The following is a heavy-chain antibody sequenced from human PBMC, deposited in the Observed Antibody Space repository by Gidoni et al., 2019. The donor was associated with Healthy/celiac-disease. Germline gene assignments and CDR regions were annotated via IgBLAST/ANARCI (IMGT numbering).Heavy chain of an antibody. Sequence: QVQLVESGGGLVKPGGSLRLSCAASGFTFSDYYMSWIRPAPGKGLEWVSYISSSSSYTNYADSVKGRFTISRDNAKNSLYLQMNSLRAEDTAVYYCARDLAAAGTGWFDPWGQGTLVTVSS. V-gene: IGHV3-11*06. J-gene: IGHJ5*02. CDR1: GFTFSDYY. D-gene: IGHD6-13*01. CDR2: ISSSSSYT. CDR3: ARDLAAAGTGWFDP.